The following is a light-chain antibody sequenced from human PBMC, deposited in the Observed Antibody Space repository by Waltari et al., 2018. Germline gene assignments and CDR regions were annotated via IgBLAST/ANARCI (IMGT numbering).Light chain of an antibody. CDR2: GAS. V-gene: IGKV3-20*01. Sequence: EVVLTQSPDTLSLSPGERATLSCRASQRHNKRYIAWYQQKPGQAPRPLIYGASSRAAGIPSRFSGSGSGTDFTLTISRLEPEDFAVYYCQQYGSSILYTFGQGTKLEIK. CDR3: QQYGSSILYT. J-gene: IGKJ2*01. CDR1: QRHNKRY.